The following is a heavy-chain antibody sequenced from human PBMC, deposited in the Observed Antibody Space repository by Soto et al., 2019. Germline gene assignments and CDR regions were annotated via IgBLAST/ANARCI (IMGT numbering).Heavy chain of an antibody. J-gene: IGHJ4*02. D-gene: IGHD2-15*01. Sequence: QVQLVQSGAEVKKPGSSVKVSCKASGGTFSSYAISWVRQAPGQGLEWMGGTIPIFGTANYAQKFQGRVTIPAHESNSKAYMYLRSLRSEDTAVYCCARTGYCSGGSCWGQGTLVTVSS. V-gene: IGHV1-69*12. CDR2: TIPIFGTA. CDR3: ARTGYCSGGSC. CDR1: GGTFSSYA.